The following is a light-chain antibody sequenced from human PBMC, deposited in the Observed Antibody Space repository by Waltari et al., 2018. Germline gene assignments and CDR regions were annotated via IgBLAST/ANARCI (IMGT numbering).Light chain of an antibody. CDR3: QKYSSSPLT. CDR2: CAS. J-gene: IGKJ4*01. CDR1: QSVSSY. Sequence: LTQSPATLSLSPGERATLSCRASQSVSSYLAWYQQKPGQAPRLLIYCASSRATGIPDRFSGSGSGTEFTLTISSLEPEDFAVYYCQKYSSSPLTFGGGTKVEIK. V-gene: IGKV3-20*01.